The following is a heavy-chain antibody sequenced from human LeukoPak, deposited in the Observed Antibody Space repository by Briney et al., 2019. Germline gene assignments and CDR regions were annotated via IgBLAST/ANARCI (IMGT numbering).Heavy chain of an antibody. D-gene: IGHD2-2*02. Sequence: PGGSLRLSCAASGFTFSNAWMSWVRQAPGKGLEWVGRIKSKTDGGTTDYAAPVKGRFTISRDDSKNTLYLQTNSLKTEDTAVYYCTTGMMDQLLYSYYYYYGMDVWGQGTTVTVSS. CDR1: GFTFSNAW. V-gene: IGHV3-15*01. CDR2: IKSKTDGGTT. J-gene: IGHJ6*02. CDR3: TTGMMDQLLYSYYYYYGMDV.